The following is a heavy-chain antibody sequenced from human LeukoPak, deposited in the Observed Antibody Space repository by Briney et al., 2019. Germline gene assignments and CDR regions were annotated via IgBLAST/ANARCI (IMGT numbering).Heavy chain of an antibody. V-gene: IGHV1-46*01. CDR2: INPSGGST. D-gene: IGHD3-22*01. J-gene: IGHJ4*02. Sequence: ASVKVSCKASGYTFTSYYMHWVRQAPGQGLEWMGIINPSGGSTSYAQKFQGRVTMTRDTSTSTVYMELSSLRSEDTAAYYCASVRSGYGYYFDYWGQGTLVTVSS. CDR1: GYTFTSYY. CDR3: ASVRSGYGYYFDY.